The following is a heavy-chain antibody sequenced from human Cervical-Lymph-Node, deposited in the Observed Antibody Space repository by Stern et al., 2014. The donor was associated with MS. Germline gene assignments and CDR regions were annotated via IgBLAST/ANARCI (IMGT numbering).Heavy chain of an antibody. CDR2: ISYDGSNK. J-gene: IGHJ4*02. CDR3: AVTRAPYDSSGYSFDY. V-gene: IGHV3-30*03. CDR1: GFTFSSYG. Sequence: MQLVESGGGVVQPGRSLRLSCAASGFTFSSYGMHWVRQAPGKGLEWVAVISYDGSNKYYADSVKGRFTISRDNSKNTLYLQMNSLRAEDTAVYYCAVTRAPYDSSGYSFDYWGQGTLVTVSS. D-gene: IGHD3-22*01.